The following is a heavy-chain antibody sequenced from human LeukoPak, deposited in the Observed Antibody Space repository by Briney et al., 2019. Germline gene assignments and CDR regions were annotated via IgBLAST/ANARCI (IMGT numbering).Heavy chain of an antibody. J-gene: IGHJ5*02. CDR2: INPNSGGT. D-gene: IGHD2-2*01. CDR3: ARGGYCSSNSCWDWFDP. CDR1: GYTFTGYY. V-gene: IGHV1-2*02. Sequence: ASVKVSCKASGYTFTGYYMHWVRQAPGQGLEWMGWINPNSGGTNYAQKFQGRVTMTRDTSISTAYMELSRLRSDDTAVYYCARGGYCSSNSCWDWFDPWGQGTLVTVSS.